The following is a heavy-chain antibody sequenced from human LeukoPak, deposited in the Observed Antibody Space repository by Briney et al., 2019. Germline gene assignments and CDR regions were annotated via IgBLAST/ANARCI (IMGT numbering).Heavy chain of an antibody. V-gene: IGHV4-59*12. D-gene: IGHD3-22*01. Sequence: PSETLSLTCTVSGGSISSYYWSWIRQPPGKGLEWIGYIYHSGNTNYNPSLKSRVTISVDTSKNQFSLKLNSVTAADTAVYYCARPVGGFYDVTGYYYPWGQGTLVIVSS. CDR1: GGSISSYY. CDR3: ARPVGGFYDVTGYYYP. J-gene: IGHJ5*02. CDR2: IYHSGNT.